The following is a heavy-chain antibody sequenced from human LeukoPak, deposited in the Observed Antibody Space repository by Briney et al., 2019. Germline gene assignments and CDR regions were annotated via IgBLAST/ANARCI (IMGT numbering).Heavy chain of an antibody. CDR3: ARVAGHYFDY. CDR1: GFTFRAYS. CDR2: FTSTSSDM. V-gene: IGHV3-21*05. J-gene: IGHJ4*02. D-gene: IGHD3-10*01. Sequence: GGSLRLSCAASGFTFRAYSLTWVRQAPGKGLEWVSFFTSTSSDMLYADSVKGRFTVSRDNAKNTLYLQMDSLTAEDTAVYFCARVAGHYFDYWGQGSLVTVSS.